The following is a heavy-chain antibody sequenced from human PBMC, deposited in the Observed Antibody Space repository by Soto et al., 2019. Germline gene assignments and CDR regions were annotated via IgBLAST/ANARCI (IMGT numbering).Heavy chain of an antibody. J-gene: IGHJ3*01. Sequence: QVQLVQSGAELKKPGASVNISCTASGFTFSDNLINLVRQVPGQGLEWMGWLNPDTGNTRYSETFQGRVTISRQPSAGMGFMELSGLDNERTGLHFCARDIQSVGPRANDAFDVWGQGNMITVSS. D-gene: IGHD5-18*01. CDR1: GFTFSDNL. CDR2: LNPDTGNT. V-gene: IGHV1-3*01. CDR3: ARDIQSVGPRANDAFDV.